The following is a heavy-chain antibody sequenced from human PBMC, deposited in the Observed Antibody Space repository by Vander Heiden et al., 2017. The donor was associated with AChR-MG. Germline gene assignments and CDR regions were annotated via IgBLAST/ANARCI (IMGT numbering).Heavy chain of an antibody. Sequence: QAHLQQWGAGLWKPSETLSLTCAVYGGSFSGCYWSWIRQPPGKGLEWIGEINYSGSTNYNPSLKSRVTISVDTSKNQFSLKLSSGTAADTAVYYCAIGARPFDYWSKGTLGTVSS. CDR3: AIGARPFDY. CDR2: INYSGST. J-gene: IGHJ4*02. CDR1: GGSFSGCY. D-gene: IGHD3-10*01. V-gene: IGHV4-34*01.